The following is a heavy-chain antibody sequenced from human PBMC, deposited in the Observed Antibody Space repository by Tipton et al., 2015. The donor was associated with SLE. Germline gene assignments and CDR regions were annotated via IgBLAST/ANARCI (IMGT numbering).Heavy chain of an antibody. CDR3: AKVSGAPYYGMDV. D-gene: IGHD3-10*01. V-gene: IGHV4-59*11. Sequence: TLSLTCTVSGGSISSHYWSWIRQPPGKGLEWIGYIYYSGSTNYNPSLKSRVTISVDTSKNQFSLKLSSVTAADMAVYYCAKVSGAPYYGMDVWGQGTTVTVSS. J-gene: IGHJ6*02. CDR2: IYYSGST. CDR1: GGSISSHY.